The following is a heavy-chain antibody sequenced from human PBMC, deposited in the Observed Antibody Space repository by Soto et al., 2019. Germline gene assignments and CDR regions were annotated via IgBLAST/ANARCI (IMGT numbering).Heavy chain of an antibody. CDR3: AARGGSYGYFDY. D-gene: IGHD1-26*01. Sequence: GGSLRLSCEGSGFSVRTDWMSWVRQAPGKGLEWVANIQPDESEKNYVDSVKGRFTISRDNAKNALYLQTDSLRAEDAAVYYCAARGGSYGYFDYWDQGTLVTVSS. CDR2: IQPDESEK. V-gene: IGHV3-7*05. CDR1: GFSVRTDW. J-gene: IGHJ4*02.